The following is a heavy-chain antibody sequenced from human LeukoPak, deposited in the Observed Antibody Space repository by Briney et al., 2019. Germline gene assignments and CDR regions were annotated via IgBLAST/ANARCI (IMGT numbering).Heavy chain of an antibody. J-gene: IGHJ4*02. CDR3: ARILYISGWSIDY. V-gene: IGHV3-48*04. CDR1: GFTFSSYS. D-gene: IGHD6-19*01. CDR2: ISSSSSTI. Sequence: GGSLRLSCAASGFTFSSYSMNWVRQAPGKGLEWVSYISSSSSTIYYADSVKGRFTISRDNAENSVYLQMNSLRAEDTAVYYCARILYISGWSIDYWGQGALVTVSS.